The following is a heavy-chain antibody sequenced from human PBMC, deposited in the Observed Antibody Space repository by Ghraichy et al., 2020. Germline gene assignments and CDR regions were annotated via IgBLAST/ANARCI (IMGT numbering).Heavy chain of an antibody. V-gene: IGHV3-23*01. Sequence: GGSLRLSCAASGFTFSSYAMSWVRQAPGKGLEWVSAISGSGGSTYYADSVKGRFTISRDNSKNTLYLQMNSLRAEDTAVYYCAKEPIHVLPYFDWFSYFDYWGQGTLVTVSS. CDR2: ISGSGGST. J-gene: IGHJ4*02. CDR1: GFTFSSYA. CDR3: AKEPIHVLPYFDWFSYFDY. D-gene: IGHD3-9*01.